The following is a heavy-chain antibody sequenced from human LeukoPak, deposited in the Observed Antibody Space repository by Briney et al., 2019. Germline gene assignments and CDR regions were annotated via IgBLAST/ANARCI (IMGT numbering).Heavy chain of an antibody. CDR2: MNPRSGNA. CDR1: VYTFTNYD. CDR3: ASPYCSAGSCFPNWLDP. D-gene: IGHD2-15*01. V-gene: IGHV1-8*01. Sequence: ASVNVSCKASVYTFTNYDTSSVRPATRQGGEWMGWMNPRSGNAGYAQTSKGRVTMTRDTSRGTAYMELSSLRSEDPAVYYCASPYCSAGSCFPNWLDPWGQGTLVTVSS. J-gene: IGHJ5*02.